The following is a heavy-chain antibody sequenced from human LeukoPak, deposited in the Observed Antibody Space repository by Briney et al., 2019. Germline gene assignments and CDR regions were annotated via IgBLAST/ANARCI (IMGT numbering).Heavy chain of an antibody. J-gene: IGHJ4*02. CDR3: AKDGYSGYDVFDY. CDR2: ISYDGSNK. D-gene: IGHD5-12*01. CDR1: GLIFSSYG. V-gene: IGHV3-30*18. Sequence: GGSLRLSCAGSGLIFSSYGMHWVRQAPGKGLEWVAVISYDGSNKYYADSVKGRFTISRDNSKNTLYLQMNSLRAEDTAVYYCAKDGYSGYDVFDYWGQGTLVTVSS.